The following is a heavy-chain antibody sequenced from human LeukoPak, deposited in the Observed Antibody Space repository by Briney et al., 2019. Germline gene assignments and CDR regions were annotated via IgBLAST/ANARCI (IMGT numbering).Heavy chain of an antibody. CDR2: MKPNSADT. Sequence: GASVKVSCKASGYTFTNYDINWVRQAPGQGLEWMGWMKPNSADTGYAQKFQGRATFTRDTFTSTAYMELSGLTSEDTAVYYCARCDYETPINPNWFDPWAREPWSPSPQ. CDR1: GYTFTNYD. D-gene: IGHD4/OR15-4a*01. CDR3: ARCDYETPINPNWFDP. J-gene: IGHJ5*02. V-gene: IGHV1-8*03.